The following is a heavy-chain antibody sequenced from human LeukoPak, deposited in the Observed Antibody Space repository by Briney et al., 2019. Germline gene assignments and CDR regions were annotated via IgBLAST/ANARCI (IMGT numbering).Heavy chain of an antibody. CDR3: ARGLVRRPFDY. CDR1: GGSFSGYY. J-gene: IGHJ4*02. Sequence: SETLSLTYAVYGGSFSGYYWSWIRQPPGKGLEWIGEINHSGSTNYNPSLKSRVTISVDTSKNQFSLKLSSVTAADTAVYYCARGLVRRPFDYWGQGTLVTVSS. CDR2: INHSGST. V-gene: IGHV4-34*01.